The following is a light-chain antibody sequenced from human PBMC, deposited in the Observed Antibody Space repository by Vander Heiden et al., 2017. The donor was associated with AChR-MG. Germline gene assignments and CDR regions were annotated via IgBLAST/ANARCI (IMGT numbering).Light chain of an antibody. CDR3: QQRSNWPLT. CDR2: DAS. J-gene: IGKJ4*01. Sequence: EIVLTQSPAPLSLSLGERATLSCRASQSVSSYLAWYQQKPGQAPRLLIYDASNRATGIPARFSGSGSGTDFTLTISSLEPEDFAVYYCQQRSNWPLTFGGGTKVEIK. CDR1: QSVSSY. V-gene: IGKV3-11*01.